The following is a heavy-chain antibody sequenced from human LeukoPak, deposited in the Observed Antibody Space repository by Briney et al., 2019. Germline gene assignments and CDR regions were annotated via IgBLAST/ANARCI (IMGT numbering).Heavy chain of an antibody. D-gene: IGHD5-18*01. V-gene: IGHV5-51*01. CDR1: GYTYTAYL. CDR3: VRTCAQIWDPFDI. Sequence: GESLKISCQGSGYTYTAYLIGWVRPMPGKGLEWVGVFSPHDSDTRYSPAFQGQVIMSVDKSISAAYLQWSSLKASDTAMYFCVRTCAQIWDPFDIWGQGTMVTVSS. CDR2: FSPHDSDT. J-gene: IGHJ3*02.